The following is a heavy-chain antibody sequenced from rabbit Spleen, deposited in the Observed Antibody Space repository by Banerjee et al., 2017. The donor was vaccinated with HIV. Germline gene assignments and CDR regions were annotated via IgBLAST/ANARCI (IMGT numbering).Heavy chain of an antibody. J-gene: IGHJ6*01. CDR2: IDASSGST. CDR1: GFDFTNSYY. D-gene: IGHD8-1*01. Sequence: QSLEESGGDLVKPGASLTLTCKASGFDFTNSYYVCWVRQAPGKGLEWIACIDASSGSTWFATWAKGRFTISKTSSTTVTLQMTSLTAADTATHFCARDTGSSFSSYGMDLWGPGTLVTVS. CDR3: ARDTGSSFSSYGMDL. V-gene: IGHV1S40*01.